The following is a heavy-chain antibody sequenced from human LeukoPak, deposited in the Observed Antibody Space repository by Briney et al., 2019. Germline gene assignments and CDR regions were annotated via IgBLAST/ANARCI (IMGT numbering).Heavy chain of an antibody. CDR3: ARGPVVVPAAMRVRWFDP. J-gene: IGHJ5*02. D-gene: IGHD2-2*01. CDR1: GGSISTYY. CDR2: IDYSGST. Sequence: SETLSLTCTVSGGSISTYYWSWIRQPPGKGLEWIGYIDYSGSTNYNPSLKSRVTISVDTSKNQFSLKLSSVTAADTAVYYCARGPVVVPAAMRVRWFDPWGQGTLVTVSS. V-gene: IGHV4-59*12.